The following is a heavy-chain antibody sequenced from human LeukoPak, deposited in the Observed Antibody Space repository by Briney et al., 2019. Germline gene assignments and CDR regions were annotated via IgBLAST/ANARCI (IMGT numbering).Heavy chain of an antibody. CDR3: ARHVTDSSVYLYFDY. V-gene: IGHV4-59*01. CDR2: IFYSGST. Sequence: SETLSLTCTVSGGSISSYYWSWIRQPPGKGLEWIGYIFYSGSTNYSPSLKSRVTISIDTSKNQFSLNLSSVTAADTAVYYCARHVTDSSVYLYFDYWGQGTLVTVSS. CDR1: GGSISSYY. D-gene: IGHD3-22*01. J-gene: IGHJ4*02.